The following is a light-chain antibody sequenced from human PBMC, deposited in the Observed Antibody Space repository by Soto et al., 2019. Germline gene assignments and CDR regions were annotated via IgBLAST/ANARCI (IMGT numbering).Light chain of an antibody. Sequence: EIVLTQSPATLSLSPGERATLSCRASQSVSSYLAWYQQKPGQAPRLLIYDASNRATGIPVRFSGSGSGTDFTLTISSLEPEDFAVYYCQQRSNWLRTFGGGTKVEIK. CDR3: QQRSNWLRT. CDR2: DAS. J-gene: IGKJ4*01. CDR1: QSVSSY. V-gene: IGKV3-11*01.